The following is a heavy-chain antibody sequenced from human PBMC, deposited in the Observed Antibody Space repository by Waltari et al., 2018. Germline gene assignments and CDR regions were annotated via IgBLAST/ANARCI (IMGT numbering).Heavy chain of an antibody. V-gene: IGHV1-69-2*01. Sequence: EVQLVQSGAEVKKPGATVKISCKVSGYTFTDYYMHWVQQAPGKGLEWMVLVDPEDGETIYAEKSQGRVTITADTSTDTAYMELSSLISEDTAVYYCSTGGSDSSGYSPDYWGHGTLVTVSS. CDR2: VDPEDGET. J-gene: IGHJ4*01. CDR1: GYTFTDYY. CDR3: STGGSDSSGYSPDY. D-gene: IGHD3-22*01.